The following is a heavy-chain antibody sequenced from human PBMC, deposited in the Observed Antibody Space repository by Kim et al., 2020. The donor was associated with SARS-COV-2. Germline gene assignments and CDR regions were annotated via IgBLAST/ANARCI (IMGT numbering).Heavy chain of an antibody. J-gene: IGHJ4*02. CDR2: ISGSGGST. Sequence: GGSLRLSCAASGFTFSSYAMSWVRQAPGKGLEWVSAISGSGGSTYYADSVKGRFTISRDNSKNTLYLQMNSLRAEDMAVYYCAKSREALAGIGPFYWGQGTLVPVPS. V-gene: IGHV3-23*01. CDR3: AKSREALAGIGPFY. CDR1: GFTFSSYA. D-gene: IGHD6-19*01.